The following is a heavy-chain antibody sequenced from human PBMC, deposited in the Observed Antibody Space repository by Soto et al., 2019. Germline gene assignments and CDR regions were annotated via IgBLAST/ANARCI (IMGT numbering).Heavy chain of an antibody. CDR3: ARSMHYSDGSNYYPFDY. CDR2: FYYTGST. Sequence: SETLSLTCTVSGGSVSSGNYYWSWIRQPPGKGLEWIGYFYYTGSTNYNPSLKSRVTISIDASKNQFSLRLSSVTAADTAVYYCARSMHYSDGSNYYPFDYWGQGTLVTVSS. J-gene: IGHJ4*02. D-gene: IGHD3-22*01. V-gene: IGHV4-61*01. CDR1: GGSVSSGNYY.